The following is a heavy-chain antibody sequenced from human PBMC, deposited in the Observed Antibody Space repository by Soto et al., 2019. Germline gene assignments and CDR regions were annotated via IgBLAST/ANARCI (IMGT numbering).Heavy chain of an antibody. CDR1: GFTFSSYG. D-gene: IGHD6-19*01. J-gene: IGHJ6*02. Sequence: GGSLRLSCAASGFTFSSYGMHWVRQAPGKGLEWVAVISYDGSNKYYADSVKGRFTISRDNSKNTLYLQMNSLRAEDTAVYYCAKEPGREQWLVPYYYYGMDVWGQGTTVTVSS. V-gene: IGHV3-30*18. CDR2: ISYDGSNK. CDR3: AKEPGREQWLVPYYYYGMDV.